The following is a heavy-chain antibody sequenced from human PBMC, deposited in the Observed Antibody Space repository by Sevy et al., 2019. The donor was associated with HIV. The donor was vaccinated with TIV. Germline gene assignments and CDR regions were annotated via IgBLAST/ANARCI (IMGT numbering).Heavy chain of an antibody. CDR2: INQSGST. CDR3: ARGNRTVTTNTPSWWYFDL. D-gene: IGHD4-17*01. CDR1: GGSFSNYH. J-gene: IGHJ2*01. Sequence: SETLSLTCAVYGGSFSNYHWSWIRQSPGRGLEWIGEINQSGSTNYNQSLKSRVTISVDTSKNQFSLKVTSVTAADRALYYCARGNRTVTTNTPSWWYFDLWGRGTLVTVSS. V-gene: IGHV4-34*01.